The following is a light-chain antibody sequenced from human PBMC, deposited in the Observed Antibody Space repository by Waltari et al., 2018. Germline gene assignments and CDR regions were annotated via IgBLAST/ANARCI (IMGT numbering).Light chain of an antibody. CDR3: QQYYNTPLT. CDR2: WAS. J-gene: IGKJ4*01. Sequence: DIVMTQSPESLAVSLGERATLSCKTSESVLYSANNKNHLAWYQQKPGQPPRLLLYWASTRESGVPDRVIGSGSETDFSLTVTSLQAEDVAVYYCQQYYNTPLTFGGGTKVEVK. V-gene: IGKV4-1*01. CDR1: ESVLYSANNKNH.